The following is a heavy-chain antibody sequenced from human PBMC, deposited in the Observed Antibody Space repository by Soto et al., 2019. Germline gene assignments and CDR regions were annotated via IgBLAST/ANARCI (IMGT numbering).Heavy chain of an antibody. D-gene: IGHD3-10*01. Sequence: PSETLSLTCAVYGGSFSGYYWSWIRQPPGKGLEWIGEINHSGSTNYNPSLKSRVTISVDTSKNQFSLKLSSVTAADTAVYYCARPRGITMVRGVMGFDYWGQGTLVTVSS. CDR3: ARPRGITMVRGVMGFDY. J-gene: IGHJ4*02. CDR2: INHSGST. CDR1: GGSFSGYY. V-gene: IGHV4-34*01.